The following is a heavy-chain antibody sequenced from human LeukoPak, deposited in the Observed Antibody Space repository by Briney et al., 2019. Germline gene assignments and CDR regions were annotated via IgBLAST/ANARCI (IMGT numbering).Heavy chain of an antibody. D-gene: IGHD3-22*01. CDR1: GYTFTSYD. J-gene: IGHJ4*02. CDR2: MNPNSGNT. Sequence: ASVKVSCNASGYTFTSYDINWVRQATGQGLEWMGWMNPNSGNTGYAHKFQGRVTMTRNTSISTAYMELSSLRSEDTAVYYCTRGTREIIVIITKYYVDYWGQGTLVTVSS. V-gene: IGHV1-8*01. CDR3: TRGTREIIVIITKYYVDY.